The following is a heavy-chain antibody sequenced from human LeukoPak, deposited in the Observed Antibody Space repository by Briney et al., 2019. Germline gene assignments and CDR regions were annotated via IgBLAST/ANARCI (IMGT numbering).Heavy chain of an antibody. CDR3: ARVVAGTKDFQY. V-gene: IGHV4-39*01. J-gene: IGHJ1*01. CDR2: VYYGGST. CDR1: GGPISSPNHF. Sequence: SETLSLTCTVSGGPISSPNHFWGWVRQPPGKGLEWIVSVYYGGSTYSNPALKSRVTMSADTSKNQFSLTLSSVTATDTAVYYCARVVAGTKDFQYWGQGTLVTVSS. D-gene: IGHD6-19*01.